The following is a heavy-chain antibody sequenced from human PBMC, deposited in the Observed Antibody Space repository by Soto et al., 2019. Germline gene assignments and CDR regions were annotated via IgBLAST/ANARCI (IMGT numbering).Heavy chain of an antibody. Sequence: SETLSLTCTVSGGSISSGGYYWSWIRQHPGKGLEWIGYIYYSGSTYYNPSLKSRVTISVDTSKNQFSLKLSSVTTADTALYYCATGRVLYGSEYWGQGTLVTVSS. CDR3: ATGRVLYGSEY. CDR2: IYYSGST. D-gene: IGHD3-10*01. CDR1: GGSISSGGYY. V-gene: IGHV4-31*03. J-gene: IGHJ4*02.